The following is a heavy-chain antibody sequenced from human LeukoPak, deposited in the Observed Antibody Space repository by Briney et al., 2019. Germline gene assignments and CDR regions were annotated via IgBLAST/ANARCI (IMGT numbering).Heavy chain of an antibody. D-gene: IGHD2-15*01. CDR1: GYTFTRYT. CDR3: ARGRGYGGLFDY. Sequence: ASVKVSCKTSGYTFTRYTISWVRQAPGQGLEWMGLISGNNGNTNYAQKFQGRVTMTADTSTSTAYMEMKSLTSDDMAVYYCARGRGYGGLFDYWGQGTLVTVSS. V-gene: IGHV1-18*03. CDR2: ISGNNGNT. J-gene: IGHJ4*02.